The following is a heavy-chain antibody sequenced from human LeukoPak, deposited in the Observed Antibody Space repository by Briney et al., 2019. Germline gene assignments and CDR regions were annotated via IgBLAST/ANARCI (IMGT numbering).Heavy chain of an antibody. J-gene: IGHJ5*02. Sequence: GASVKVSRKASGYTFTGYYMHWVRQAPGQGLEWMGRINPNSGGTNYAQKFQGRVTMTRDTSISTAYMELSRLRSDDTAVYYCARDYGWNDKAADWFDPWGQGTLVTVSS. V-gene: IGHV1-2*06. CDR1: GYTFTGYY. CDR3: ARDYGWNDKAADWFDP. D-gene: IGHD1-1*01. CDR2: INPNSGGT.